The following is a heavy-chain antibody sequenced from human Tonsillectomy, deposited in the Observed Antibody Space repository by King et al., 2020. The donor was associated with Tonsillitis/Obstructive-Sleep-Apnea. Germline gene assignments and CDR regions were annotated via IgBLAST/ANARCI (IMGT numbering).Heavy chain of an antibody. CDR1: GFTFSDYY. D-gene: IGHD3-9*01. J-gene: IGHJ6*03. V-gene: IGHV3-11*05. Sequence: VQLVESGGGLVKPGGSLRLSCAASGFTFSDYYMRWIRQAPGKGLEWVSYISSSSSYTNYADSVKGRFTISRDNAKNSLYLQMNSLRAEDTAVYYCARESRDFDPWYYYYYYMDVWGKGTTVTVSS. CDR3: ARESRDFDPWYYYYYYMDV. CDR2: ISSSSSYT.